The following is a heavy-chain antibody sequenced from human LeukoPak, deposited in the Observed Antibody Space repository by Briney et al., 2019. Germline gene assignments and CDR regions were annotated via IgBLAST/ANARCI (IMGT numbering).Heavy chain of an antibody. CDR1: GFTVSSHA. D-gene: IGHD2-15*01. CDR2: ISGSGNDYST. V-gene: IGHV3-23*01. Sequence: GGSQRLSCAASGFTVSSHAMRWVRQAPGKGREWVSGISGSGNDYSTHYADAVEGRFTLSRDNSKNTLYLQMSSLRAEDTAVYYCARGGWSRPFDFWGQGTLVTVSS. J-gene: IGHJ4*02. CDR3: ARGGWSRPFDF.